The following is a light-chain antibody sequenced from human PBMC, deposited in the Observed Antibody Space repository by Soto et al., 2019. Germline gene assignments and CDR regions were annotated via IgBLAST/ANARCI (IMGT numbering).Light chain of an antibody. J-gene: IGLJ1*01. CDR1: SXNIGGNS. CDR3: GSWDSSLSAYV. V-gene: IGLV1-51*01. CDR2: DDN. Sequence: QSVLTQPPSVSAAPGQKVTISCTGSSXNIGGNSVSWYQQLPGTAPKLLIYDDNKRPSGIPDRFSGSKSGTSATLGITGFQTGDEADYYCGSWDSSLSAYVLGTGTKVTV.